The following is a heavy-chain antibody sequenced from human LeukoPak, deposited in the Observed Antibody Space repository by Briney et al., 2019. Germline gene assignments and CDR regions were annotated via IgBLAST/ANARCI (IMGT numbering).Heavy chain of an antibody. CDR2: IYSSGGT. CDR1: GGSISSSSYY. V-gene: IGHV4-39*07. Sequence: SETLSLTCTVSGGSISSSSYYWGWIRQPPGKGLEWIGSIYSSGGTYYNPSLMSRLTMSVDTSRNHFSLKLTSLTAADTAVYYCGRIVVSRTNWFDPWGQGILVTVSP. CDR3: GRIVVSRTNWFDP. D-gene: IGHD2-15*01. J-gene: IGHJ5*02.